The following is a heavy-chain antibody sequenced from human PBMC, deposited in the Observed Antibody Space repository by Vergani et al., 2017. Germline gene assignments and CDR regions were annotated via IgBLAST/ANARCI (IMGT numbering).Heavy chain of an antibody. V-gene: IGHV3-49*04. CDR1: GFTFGDYA. CDR3: TRDLGVWVIGGYYDYMDV. CDR2: IRSKAYGGTT. D-gene: IGHD3-10*01. Sequence: EVQLVESGGGLVQPGRSLRLSCTASGFTFGDYALSWVRQAPGKGLEWVGFIRSKAYGGTTESAASVKGRFTISRDDSKSIAYLQMNSLKTADTAVYYCTRDLGVWVIGGYYDYMDVWGKGTTVTVSS. J-gene: IGHJ6*03.